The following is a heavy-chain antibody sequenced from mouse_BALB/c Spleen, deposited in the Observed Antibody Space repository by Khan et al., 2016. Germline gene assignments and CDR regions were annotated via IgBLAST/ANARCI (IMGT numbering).Heavy chain of an antibody. V-gene: IGHV1S81*02. CDR1: GYTFTSYC. CDR2: IVPSNGRT. J-gene: IGHJ1*01. D-gene: IGHD1-1*01. Sequence: QVQLQQPGAELVKPGASVKLSCKASGYTFTSYCMHWVKQRPGHGLEWIGEIVPSNGRTYYNESFKNKATLTVDKSSNTAYMQLSSLTSEDSAVYYCARPFCYGCAFFAVWGAGTTITVSS. CDR3: ARPFCYGCAFFAV.